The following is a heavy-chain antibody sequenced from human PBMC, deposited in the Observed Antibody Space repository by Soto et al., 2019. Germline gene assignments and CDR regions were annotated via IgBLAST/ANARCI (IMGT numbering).Heavy chain of an antibody. CDR2: FDPEGGEA. V-gene: IGHV1-24*01. CDR1: GHTLTELS. J-gene: IGHJ6*02. D-gene: IGHD3-9*01. Sequence: ASVKVSCKISGHTLTELSIHWVRQAPGKGLEWMGGFDPEGGEAIYAQKWHGRVTVTEDTVTGTAYMELRGLKSDDTAVYYCARDARGTRGFDEMDIWGQGTTVTVSS. CDR3: ARDARGTRGFDEMDI.